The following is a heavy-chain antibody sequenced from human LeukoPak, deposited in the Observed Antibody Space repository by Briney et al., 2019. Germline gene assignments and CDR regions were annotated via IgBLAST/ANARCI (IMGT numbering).Heavy chain of an antibody. J-gene: IGHJ4*02. CDR2: VYYSGSA. Sequence: SETLSLTCTVSGGSINNYYWSWIRQPPGKGLEWIGYVYYSGSANHNPSLKSRVTISSDTSRNQFSLKLTSVTAADTAVYYCARAGGIRTAALDLDYWGQGTLVTVSS. V-gene: IGHV4-59*01. D-gene: IGHD6-25*01. CDR1: GGSINNYY. CDR3: ARAGGIRTAALDLDY.